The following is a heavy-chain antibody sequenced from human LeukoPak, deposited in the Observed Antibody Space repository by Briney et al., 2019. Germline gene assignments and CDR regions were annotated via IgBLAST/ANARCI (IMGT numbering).Heavy chain of an antibody. CDR3: VSFYETY. V-gene: IGHV3-23*03. CDR2: IYSGGST. CDR1: GFTFSSYA. D-gene: IGHD2/OR15-2a*01. Sequence: GGSLRLSCAASGFTFSSYAMSWVSQAPGRGLEWVSVIYSGGSTYYADSVKGRFTISKDNAKNTVYLQMNSLRAEDTAVYYCVSFYETYWGRGTLVTVSS. J-gene: IGHJ4*02.